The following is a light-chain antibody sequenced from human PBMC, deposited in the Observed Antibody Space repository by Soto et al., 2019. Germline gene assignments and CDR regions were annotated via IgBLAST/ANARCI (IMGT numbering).Light chain of an antibody. CDR1: ESISSW. CDR3: QQYNSYSWT. J-gene: IGKJ1*01. CDR2: KAS. V-gene: IGKV1-5*03. Sequence: DIQMTQSPPTLSASAGDRVTITCRASESISSWLAWYQQKPGKAPKLLIYKASSLESGVPSRFSGSGSGTEFTLTISSLQPDDFVTYYCQQYNSYSWTFGQGTKVDIK.